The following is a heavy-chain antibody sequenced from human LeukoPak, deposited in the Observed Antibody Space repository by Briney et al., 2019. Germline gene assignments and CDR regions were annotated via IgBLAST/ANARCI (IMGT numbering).Heavy chain of an antibody. CDR1: GFTFSSYA. CDR2: ISSGGGST. CDR3: AKRAAPLYYFDY. V-gene: IGHV3-23*01. Sequence: GGSLRLSCAASGFTFSSYAMSWVRQAPGKGLEWVSAISSGGGSTYYADSVKGRFTISRDNSKNTLYLQMNSLRAEDTAVYYCAKRAAPLYYFDYWGREPWSPSPQ. D-gene: IGHD6-25*01. J-gene: IGHJ4*02.